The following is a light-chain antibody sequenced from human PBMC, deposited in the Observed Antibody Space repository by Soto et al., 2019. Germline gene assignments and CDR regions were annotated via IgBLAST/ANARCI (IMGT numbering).Light chain of an antibody. J-gene: IGLJ3*02. CDR3: AAWDDSLNGPV. CDR1: SSNIGAGYD. Sequence: QSVLTQPPSVSGAPGQRVTISCTGSSSNIGAGYDVHWYQQVPGTAPKLLIYSNNQRPSGVPDRFSASKSGTSASLAISGLQSEDEADYYCAAWDDSLNGPVFGGGTKLTVL. V-gene: IGLV1-44*01. CDR2: SNN.